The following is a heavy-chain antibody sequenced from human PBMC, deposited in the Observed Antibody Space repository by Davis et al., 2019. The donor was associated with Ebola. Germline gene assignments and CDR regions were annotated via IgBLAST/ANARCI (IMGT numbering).Heavy chain of an antibody. Sequence: GESLKISCAASGFTFSVYYMSWIRQAPGKGPEWVSSISSSASYKNYADSVKGRFTISRDNAKNSLYLQMNSLRAEDTAVYYCAGERVFGVVITNWFDPWGQGTLVTVSS. CDR3: AGERVFGVVITNWFDP. CDR1: GFTFSVYY. D-gene: IGHD3-3*01. J-gene: IGHJ5*02. V-gene: IGHV3-11*06. CDR2: ISSSASYK.